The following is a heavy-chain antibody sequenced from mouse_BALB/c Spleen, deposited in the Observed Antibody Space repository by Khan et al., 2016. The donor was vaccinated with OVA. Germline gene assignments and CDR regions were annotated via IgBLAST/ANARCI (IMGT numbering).Heavy chain of an antibody. CDR2: INTYTGEP. CDR3: ARENSNQGFAY. V-gene: IGHV9-1*02. J-gene: IGHJ3*01. CDR1: GYTFTNYG. D-gene: IGHD2-5*01. Sequence: QIQLVQSGPELKKPGETVKISCKASGYTFTNYGMNWVKQAPGKGLKWMGWINTYTGEPTYADDFKGRFAFSLETSASTAYLQINNLKNEDMATYFCARENSNQGFAYWGQGTLVTVS.